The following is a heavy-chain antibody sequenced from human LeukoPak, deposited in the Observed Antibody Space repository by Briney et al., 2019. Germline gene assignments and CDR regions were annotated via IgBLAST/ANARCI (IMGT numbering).Heavy chain of an antibody. J-gene: IGHJ4*02. CDR1: GFTFSSYG. CDR2: IWYDGSRK. CDR3: ARLYSSGWYLDY. V-gene: IGHV3-33*01. D-gene: IGHD6-19*01. Sequence: HPGGSLRLSCAASGFTFSSYGMHWVRQAPGKGPEWVAVIWYDGSRKYYADSVKGRFTISRDNSKNTLYLQMNSLRAEDTAVYYCARLYSSGWYLDYWGQGTLVTVSS.